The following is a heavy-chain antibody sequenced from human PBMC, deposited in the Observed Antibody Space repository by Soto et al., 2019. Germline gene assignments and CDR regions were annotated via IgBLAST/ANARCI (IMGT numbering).Heavy chain of an antibody. V-gene: IGHV4-30-2*01. J-gene: IGHJ4*02. Sequence: SETLSLTCTVSGGSISSGNYYWSWIRQPPGKGLEWIGYIYHSGSTYYNPSLKSRVTISVDRSKNQFSPKLSSVTAADTAVYYCARGPPFHWGQGTLVTVSS. CDR1: GGSISSGNYY. D-gene: IGHD3-16*01. CDR3: ARGPPFH. CDR2: IYHSGST.